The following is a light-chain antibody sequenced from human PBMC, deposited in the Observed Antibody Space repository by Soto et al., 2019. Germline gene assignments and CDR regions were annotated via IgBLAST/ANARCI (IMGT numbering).Light chain of an antibody. CDR1: QSVTSNK. V-gene: IGKV3-20*01. CDR2: AAS. CDR3: QQYGSPPPYT. J-gene: IGKJ2*01. Sequence: ENVLTQSPVTLSSSPGERATLSCRASQSVTSNKVAWFQQKPGQAPRLLIRAASSRATGIPDRFSGSGSATDFTLTISRLEPEDFAVYYCQQYGSPPPYTFGQGTKLEIK.